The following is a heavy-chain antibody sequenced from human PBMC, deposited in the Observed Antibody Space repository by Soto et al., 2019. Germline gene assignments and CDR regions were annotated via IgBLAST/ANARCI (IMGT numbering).Heavy chain of an antibody. V-gene: IGHV1-69*12. Sequence: QVQLVQSGAEVKKPGSSVKVSCKASGGTFSTYTVSWVRQAPGQGLEWMGGIIPIFRTANYAQKFQGRVTVTADESTSTAYMEVSSLRSEDTAVYYCARRYCISTSCHYYGMDVWGQGTTVTVSS. D-gene: IGHD2-2*01. CDR3: ARRYCISTSCHYYGMDV. CDR1: GGTFSTYT. CDR2: IIPIFRTA. J-gene: IGHJ6*02.